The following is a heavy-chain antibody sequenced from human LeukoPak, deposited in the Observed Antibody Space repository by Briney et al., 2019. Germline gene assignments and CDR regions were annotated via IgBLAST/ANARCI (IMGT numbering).Heavy chain of an antibody. Sequence: SQTLSLTCTVSGGSISSGGYYWSWIRPHPGKGLEWIGYIYYSGSTYYNPSLKSRLTISVDTSKNQFSLKLSSVTAADTAVYYCARDSSYYYGMDVWGQGTTVTVSS. V-gene: IGHV4-31*03. CDR2: IYYSGST. J-gene: IGHJ6*02. CDR1: GGSISSGGYY. CDR3: ARDSSYYYGMDV.